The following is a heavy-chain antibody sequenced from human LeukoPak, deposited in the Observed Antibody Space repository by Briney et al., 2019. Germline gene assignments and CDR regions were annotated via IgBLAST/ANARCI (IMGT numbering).Heavy chain of an antibody. J-gene: IGHJ4*02. V-gene: IGHV1-2*06. Sequence: ASVKVTCKTSGYTFTNYYIHWVRQAPGQGLEWMGRIDPNTGGTKSAKNFQGRVTMTRDTSISTAYMALSGLRSDDTAVYYCASLYDIVGTTVDYWGQGTLVTVSS. CDR2: IDPNTGGT. CDR1: GYTFTNYY. D-gene: IGHD1-14*01. CDR3: ASLYDIVGTTVDY.